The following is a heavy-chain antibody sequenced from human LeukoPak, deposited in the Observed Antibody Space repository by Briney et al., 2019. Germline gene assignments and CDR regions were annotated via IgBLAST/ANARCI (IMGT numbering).Heavy chain of an antibody. J-gene: IGHJ3*02. CDR2: ISSNGGRV. CDR1: GFTFSSPA. V-gene: IGHV3-64*02. CDR3: ARAGTTVYDAFDI. Sequence: GGSLRLSWAASGFTFSSPAMHWVRQPPGKGLEYVSAISSNGGRVYYADSVKGRFTISRDNSKNTLYLQMGSLRAEDMAVYYCARAGTTVYDAFDIWGQGTMVTVSS. D-gene: IGHD1-1*01.